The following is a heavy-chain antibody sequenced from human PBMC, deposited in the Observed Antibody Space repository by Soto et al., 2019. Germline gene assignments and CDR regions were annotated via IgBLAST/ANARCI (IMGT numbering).Heavy chain of an antibody. D-gene: IGHD4-17*01. CDR3: ARGFHTVPTWLLFDS. CDR1: GFTFSNYG. CDR2: IWYDGSNK. V-gene: IGHV3-33*01. Sequence: GGSLRLSCAASGFTFSNYGMHWVRQAPGKGLEWVAVIWYDGSNKYYADSVKGRFTISRDNSKNTLSLQMNSLRAEDTAVYYCARGFHTVPTWLLFDSWGQGALVPVSS. J-gene: IGHJ4*02.